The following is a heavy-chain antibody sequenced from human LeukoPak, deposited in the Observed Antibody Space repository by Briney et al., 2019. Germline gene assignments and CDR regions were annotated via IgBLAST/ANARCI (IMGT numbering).Heavy chain of an antibody. CDR1: GFTFSRYS. CDR2: ISASGGGT. Sequence: GGSLRLSCAASGFTFSRYSMSWARQAPGKGLEWVSSISASGGGTYYADSVKGRFTISRDNSKNTLYLQMNSLRAEDTAVFYCAKRNSSGWYYFDYWGQGTLVTVSS. J-gene: IGHJ4*02. D-gene: IGHD6-19*01. CDR3: AKRNSSGWYYFDY. V-gene: IGHV3-23*01.